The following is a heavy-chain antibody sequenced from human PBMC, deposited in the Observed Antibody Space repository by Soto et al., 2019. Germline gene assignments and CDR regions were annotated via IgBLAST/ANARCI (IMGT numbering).Heavy chain of an antibody. CDR3: AKDKRARSMITFGGVIAS. CDR1: GFAFSSYG. Sequence: LRLSCAASGFAFSSYGMHWVRQAPGKGLEWVAVISYDGSNKYYADSVKGRFTISRDNSKNTLYLQMNSLRAEDTAVYYCAKDKRARSMITFGGVIASLGQGTLVTVSS. CDR2: ISYDGSNK. V-gene: IGHV3-30*18. J-gene: IGHJ5*01. D-gene: IGHD3-16*01.